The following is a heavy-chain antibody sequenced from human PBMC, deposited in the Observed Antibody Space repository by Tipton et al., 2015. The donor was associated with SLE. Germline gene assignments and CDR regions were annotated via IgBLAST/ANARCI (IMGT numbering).Heavy chain of an antibody. CDR1: GGSLSGYY. D-gene: IGHD6-13*01. V-gene: IGHV4-34*01. J-gene: IGHJ4*02. CDR3: ARELTIAVASVFDY. Sequence: TLSLTCAVYGGSLSGYYWSWIRQPPGKGLEWIGEINQSGRTNYNPSLKSRVTISMDTSRNQLSLKLASLTAADTAVYYCARELTIAVASVFDYWGQGILVTVSS. CDR2: INQSGRT.